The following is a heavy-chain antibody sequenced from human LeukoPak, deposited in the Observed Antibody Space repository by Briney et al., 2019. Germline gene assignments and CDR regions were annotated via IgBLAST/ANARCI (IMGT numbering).Heavy chain of an antibody. D-gene: IGHD1-26*01. CDR3: VRGRSCEY. CDR2: TTSGSNI. CDR1: GFTFSSYD. V-gene: IGHV3-48*03. Sequence: GGSLRLSCAASGFTFSSYDMNWVRQAPGKGLEWVAQTTSGSNIYYADSVKGRFTMSRDSAENSLYLQMSSLRTEDTAIYYCVRGRSCEYWGQGTQVTVYS. J-gene: IGHJ4*02.